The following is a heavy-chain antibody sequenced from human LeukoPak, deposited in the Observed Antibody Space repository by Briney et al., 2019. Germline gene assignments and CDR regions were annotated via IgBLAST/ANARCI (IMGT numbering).Heavy chain of an antibody. J-gene: IGHJ4*02. V-gene: IGHV3-21*01. CDR2: ISSSSSYI. CDR1: GFTFSSYS. CDR3: ARGGTSCCYFDY. D-gene: IGHD2-2*01. Sequence: GGSLRVSCAASGFTFSSYSMNWVRQAPGKGLEWVSSISSSSSYIYYADSVKGRFTISRDNAKNSLYLQMNSLRAEDTAVYYCARGGTSCCYFDYWGQGTLVTVSS.